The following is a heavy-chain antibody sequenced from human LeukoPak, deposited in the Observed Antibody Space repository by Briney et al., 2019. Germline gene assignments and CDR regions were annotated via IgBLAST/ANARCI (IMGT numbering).Heavy chain of an antibody. CDR2: ISGSGGST. Sequence: GGSLRLTCAASGFTFSSYAMSWVRQAPGKGLEWVSAISGSGGSTYYADPVKGRFTISRDNSKNTLYLQMNSLRAEDTAVYYCAKGSRQLGRVYYYYYYMDVWGKGTTVTVSS. J-gene: IGHJ6*03. CDR1: GFTFSSYA. V-gene: IGHV3-23*01. D-gene: IGHD1-1*01. CDR3: AKGSRQLGRVYYYYYYMDV.